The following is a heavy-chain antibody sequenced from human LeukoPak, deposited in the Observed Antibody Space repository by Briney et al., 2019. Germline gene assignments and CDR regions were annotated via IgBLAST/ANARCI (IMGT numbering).Heavy chain of an antibody. CDR2: IISSGDI. CDR1: GFTFSSYN. Sequence: GGSLRLSCAASGFTFSSYNMNWIRQAPGKGLEWVSSIISSGDIYYADSVKGRFTISRDNAKNSLILQTSSLTVADTGIYYCARDGSPNYGYYAFFDNWGQGTLVTVSS. V-gene: IGHV3-69-1*02. D-gene: IGHD1-26*01. CDR3: ARDGSPNYGYYAFFDN. J-gene: IGHJ4*02.